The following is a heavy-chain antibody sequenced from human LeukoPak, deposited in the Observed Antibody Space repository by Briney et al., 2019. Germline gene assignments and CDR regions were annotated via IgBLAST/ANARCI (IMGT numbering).Heavy chain of an antibody. J-gene: IGHJ6*03. CDR2: ISNSGSSI. D-gene: IGHD3-16*02. V-gene: IGHV3-48*03. CDR3: ARASGLSYMDV. CDR1: GFTFSSYE. Sequence: GGSLRLFCAASGFTFSSYEMNWVRQAPGKGLEWVSYISNSGSSIYYADSVKGRFTISRDNAKNALYLQMNSLRAEDTAVYYCARASGLSYMDVWGRGTTVTVSS.